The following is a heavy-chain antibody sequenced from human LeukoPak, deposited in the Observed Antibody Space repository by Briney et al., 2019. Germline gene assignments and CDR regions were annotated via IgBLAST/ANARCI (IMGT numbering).Heavy chain of an antibody. CDR2: IHYSGST. CDR3: ARRSKKGIAARRRDAFDI. CDR1: GGSISSGGYY. V-gene: IGHV4-31*03. D-gene: IGHD6-6*01. J-gene: IGHJ3*02. Sequence: PSQTLSLTCTVSGGSISSGGYYWSWIRQHPGKGLEWIGYIHYSGSTYYNPSLKSRVTISVDTSKNQFSLKLSSVTAADTAVYYCARRSKKGIAARRRDAFDIWGQGTMVTVSS.